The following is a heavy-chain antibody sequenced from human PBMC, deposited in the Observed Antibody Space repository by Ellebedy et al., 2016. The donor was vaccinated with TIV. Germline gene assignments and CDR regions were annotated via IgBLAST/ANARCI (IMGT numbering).Heavy chain of an antibody. CDR1: GFTFSSYA. Sequence: GESLKISXAASGFTFSSYAMSWVRQAPGKGLEWVSAISGSGGSTYYADSVKGRFTISRDNSKNTLYLQMNSLRAEDTAVYYCARDQGYSGYDFLPYWGQGTLVTVAS. CDR2: ISGSGGST. J-gene: IGHJ4*02. V-gene: IGHV3-23*01. CDR3: ARDQGYSGYDFLPY. D-gene: IGHD5-12*01.